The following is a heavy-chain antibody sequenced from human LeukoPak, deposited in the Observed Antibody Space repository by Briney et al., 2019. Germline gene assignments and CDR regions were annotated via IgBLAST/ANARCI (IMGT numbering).Heavy chain of an antibody. CDR2: ISYGGKNE. J-gene: IGHJ4*02. CDR3: ARAATGSFDY. D-gene: IGHD6-13*01. Sequence: GRCLRLSCAGSGFTFSPYAMHWVRQAPGKGLVWVALISYGGKNEWYADSVKGRFTISRDNSKNKLYLQMNSLRVDDTAIYYCARAATGSFDYWGQGTLVTVSS. CDR1: GFTFSPYA. V-gene: IGHV3-30*04.